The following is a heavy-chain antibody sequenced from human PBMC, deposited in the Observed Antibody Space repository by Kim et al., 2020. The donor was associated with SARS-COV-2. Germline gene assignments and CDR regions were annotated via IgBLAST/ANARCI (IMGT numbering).Heavy chain of an antibody. CDR3: AREMSADYYDSSGYDAFDI. V-gene: IGHV3-30*07. Sequence: GRFTISRDNSKNTLYLQMNSLRAEDTAVYYCAREMSADYYDSSGYDAFDIWGQGTMVTVSS. D-gene: IGHD3-22*01. J-gene: IGHJ3*02.